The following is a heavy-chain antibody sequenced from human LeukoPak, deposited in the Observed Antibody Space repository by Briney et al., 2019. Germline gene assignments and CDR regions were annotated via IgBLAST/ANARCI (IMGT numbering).Heavy chain of an antibody. CDR3: VIFVGF. D-gene: IGHD6-25*01. CDR1: GSISSSNFY. V-gene: IGHV4-39*07. Sequence: SETLSPTCTVSGSISSSNFYWGWIRQPPGKGLEWIGSFYDSGSTYYNPSLKSRATISVDTSKNHFSLKLTSVTAADTAVYYCVIFVGFWGRGILVTVSS. J-gene: IGHJ4*02. CDR2: FYDSGST.